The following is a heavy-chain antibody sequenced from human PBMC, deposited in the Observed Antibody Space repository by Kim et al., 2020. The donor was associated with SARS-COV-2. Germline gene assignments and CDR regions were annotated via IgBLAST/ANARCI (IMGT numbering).Heavy chain of an antibody. CDR1: GFTFSSYA. CDR2: ISGSGGST. Sequence: GGSLRLSCATSGFTFSSYAMSWVRQAPGKGLEWVSAISGSGGSTYYADSVKGRFTISRDNSKNTLYLQMNSLRAEDTAVYYCAKSPHYDSSGYYLYFDYWGQGTLVTVSS. CDR3: AKSPHYDSSGYYLYFDY. J-gene: IGHJ4*02. V-gene: IGHV3-23*01. D-gene: IGHD3-22*01.